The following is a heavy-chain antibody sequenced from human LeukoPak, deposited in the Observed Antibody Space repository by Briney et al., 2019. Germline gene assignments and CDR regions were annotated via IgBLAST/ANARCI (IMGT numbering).Heavy chain of an antibody. CDR2: INPSGGST. D-gene: IGHD4-11*01. Sequence: ASVNVSCKASGYTFTSYYMHWVRQAPGQGLEWMGIINPSGGSTSYAQKFQGRVTMTRDTSTSTVYMELSSLRSEDTAVYYCATDVTVTNGVFDYWGQGTLVTVSS. CDR1: GYTFTSYY. CDR3: ATDVTVTNGVFDY. V-gene: IGHV1-46*01. J-gene: IGHJ4*02.